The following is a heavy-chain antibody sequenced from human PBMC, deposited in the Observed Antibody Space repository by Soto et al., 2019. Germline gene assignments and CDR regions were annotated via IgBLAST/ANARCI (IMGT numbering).Heavy chain of an antibody. CDR3: ARESEDLTSNFDY. V-gene: IGHV3-21*06. CDR2: ISSTTNYI. CDR1: GFTFTRYS. J-gene: IGHJ4*02. Sequence: GGSLRLSCAASGFTFTRYSMNWVRQAPGKGLEWVSSISSTTNYIYCGDSMKGRFTISRDNAKNSLYLEMNSLRAEDTAVYYCARESEDLTSNFDYWGQGTLVTVSS.